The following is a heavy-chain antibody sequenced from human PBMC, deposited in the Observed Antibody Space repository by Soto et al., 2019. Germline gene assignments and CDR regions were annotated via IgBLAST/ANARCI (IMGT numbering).Heavy chain of an antibody. V-gene: IGHV4-39*01. CDR2: IYYSGSI. CDR3: AGQSSGWYNWFDP. CDR1: GGSISSSSYY. Sequence: QLQLQESGPGLVKPSETLSLTCSVSGGSISSSSYYWGWIRQPPGKGLEWIGSIYYSGSIYYNPSLKHRVTISVDTSKNQFSLKLSSVTAAETAVYYCAGQSSGWYNWFDPWGQGTLVTVSS. J-gene: IGHJ5*02. D-gene: IGHD6-19*01.